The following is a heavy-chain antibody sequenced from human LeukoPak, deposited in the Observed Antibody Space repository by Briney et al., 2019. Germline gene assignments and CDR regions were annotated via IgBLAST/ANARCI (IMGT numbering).Heavy chain of an antibody. Sequence: PSETLSLTCTVSGGSISSYYWSWIRQPAGKGLEWIGRIYTSGSTNYNPSLKSRVTISVDTSKSQFSLRLTSVTAADTAVYYCARGIFYGGRNQYIWFDLWGQGTLVTVSS. V-gene: IGHV4-4*07. J-gene: IGHJ5*02. D-gene: IGHD4-23*01. CDR1: GGSISSYY. CDR3: ARGIFYGGRNQYIWFDL. CDR2: IYTSGST.